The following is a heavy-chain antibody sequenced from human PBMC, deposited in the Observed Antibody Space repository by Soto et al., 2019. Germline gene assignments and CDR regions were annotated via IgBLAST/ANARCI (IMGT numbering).Heavy chain of an antibody. J-gene: IGHJ4*02. CDR1: GDSVTSHY. CDR2: MHYTGFS. D-gene: IGHD6-13*01. CDR3: ATSYGIAWYTY. V-gene: IGHV4-59*02. Sequence: QVQLQESGPGQVTPSETLSLTCSFSGDSVTSHYLTWIRQSPEKGLEWIGYMHYTGFSHYYPSLKSRLTISVDRSKKEFTLQLTSVTVADTAVYYCATSYGIAWYTYWGQGTQVTVSS.